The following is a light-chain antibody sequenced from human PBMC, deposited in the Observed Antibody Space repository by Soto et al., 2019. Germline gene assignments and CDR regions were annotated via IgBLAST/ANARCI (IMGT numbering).Light chain of an antibody. CDR2: GAS. J-gene: IGKJ4*01. Sequence: EIVMTQSPATLSVSPGERATLSCRASQSVRSDLAWYQHKPGQAPRLLIYGASTRATGIPVRFSGSGSATEFTLTISSLQSEDFAVYYCQHYNNRPLTFGGGTKVDTK. CDR1: QSVRSD. V-gene: IGKV3-15*01. CDR3: QHYNNRPLT.